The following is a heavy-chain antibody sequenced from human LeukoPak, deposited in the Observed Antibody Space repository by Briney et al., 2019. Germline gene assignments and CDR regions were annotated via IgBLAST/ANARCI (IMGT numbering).Heavy chain of an antibody. V-gene: IGHV3-23*01. J-gene: IGHJ4*02. CDR1: GFTFSSYA. CDR2: ISGSGGST. CDR3: AKDSEDGHNWAPFDY. Sequence: GGSLRLSCAASGFTFSSYAMSWVRQAPGKGLEWVSAISGSGGSTYYADSVKGRFTISRDNSKNTLYVQMNSLRPEDTAVYYCAKDSEDGHNWAPFDYWGQGTLVTVSS. D-gene: IGHD5-24*01.